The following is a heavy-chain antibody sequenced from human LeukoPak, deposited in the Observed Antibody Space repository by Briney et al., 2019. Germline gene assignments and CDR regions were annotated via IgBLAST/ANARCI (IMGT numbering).Heavy chain of an antibody. V-gene: IGHV3-11*01. J-gene: IGHJ4*02. Sequence: GGSLRLSCAASGFTFSDYYMSWIRQAPGKGLEWVSYISSSGSTIYYADSVKGRFTISRDNAKNSMYLQMNSLRAEDTAVYYCARVRDGGELLSGLDYWGQGTLVTVSS. CDR2: ISSSGSTI. CDR3: ARVRDGGELLSGLDY. D-gene: IGHD1-26*01. CDR1: GFTFSDYY.